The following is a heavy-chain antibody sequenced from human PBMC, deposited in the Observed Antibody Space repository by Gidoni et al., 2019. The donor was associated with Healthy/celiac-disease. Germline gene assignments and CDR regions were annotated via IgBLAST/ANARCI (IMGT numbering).Heavy chain of an antibody. V-gene: IGHV3-30-3*01. J-gene: IGHJ4*02. CDR3: ARGTSEGYCSGGSCGLTDY. Sequence: QVQLVDSGGGVVQPGRSLRLSCAASGFTLSSYAMHWVRQAPGKGLEWVAVISYDGSNKYYADSVKGRFTISRDNSKNTLYLQMNSLRAEDTAVYYCARGTSEGYCSGGSCGLTDYWGQGTLVTVSS. CDR1: GFTLSSYA. CDR2: ISYDGSNK. D-gene: IGHD2-15*01.